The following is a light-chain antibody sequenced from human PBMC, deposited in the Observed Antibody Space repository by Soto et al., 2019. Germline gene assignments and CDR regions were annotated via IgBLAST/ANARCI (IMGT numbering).Light chain of an antibody. CDR2: EVS. Sequence: QSVLTQPASVSGSPGQSITISCTGTSSDVGAVSYVSWYQQHPGKAPKLIIFEVSDRPSGVSYRFSGSKSATTASLTISGLQADDEADYYCPSYTGTHTPYVFGTGTKVTVL. J-gene: IGLJ1*01. V-gene: IGLV2-14*01. CDR1: SSDVGAVSY. CDR3: PSYTGTHTPYV.